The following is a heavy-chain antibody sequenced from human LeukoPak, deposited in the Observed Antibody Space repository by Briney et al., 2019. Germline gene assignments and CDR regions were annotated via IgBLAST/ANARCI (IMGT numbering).Heavy chain of an antibody. CDR2: IYYSGNT. V-gene: IGHV4-59*01. CDR3: ARVVYGSGSYSYYYMDV. CDR1: GGSISSYY. Sequence: SETLSLTCTVSGGSISSYYWSWIRQPPGKGLEWIGDIYYSGNTNYNPSLKSRGTISVDTSKNQFSLKLSSVTAADTAVYYCARVVYGSGSYSYYYMDVWGKGTTVTISS. J-gene: IGHJ6*03. D-gene: IGHD3-10*01.